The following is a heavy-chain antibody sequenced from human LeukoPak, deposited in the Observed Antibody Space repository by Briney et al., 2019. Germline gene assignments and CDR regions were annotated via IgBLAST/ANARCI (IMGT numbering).Heavy chain of an antibody. J-gene: IGHJ4*02. V-gene: IGHV1-3*04. CDR1: GYTFAAYW. Sequence: GESLQISCKGSGYTFAAYWIAWVRQAPGQRPEWMGWINTGNGNTKYSQKFQGRVTITRDTSANTAYMELSSLRFEDTAVYYCARGGSRMTTFYIIDYWGQGTLVTVSS. D-gene: IGHD4-11*01. CDR2: INTGNGNT. CDR3: ARGGSRMTTFYIIDY.